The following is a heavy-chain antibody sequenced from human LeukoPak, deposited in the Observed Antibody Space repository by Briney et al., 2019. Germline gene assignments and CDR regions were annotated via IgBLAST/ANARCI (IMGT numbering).Heavy chain of an antibody. CDR2: IYPGDSDT. CDR3: ARPVLRGLFDAFDI. Sequence: GESLKISCEGSGYSFSLYWIAWVRQMPGKGLECMGIIYPGDSDTRYSPSFQGQVTISADKSISTAYLQWSSLKASDTAMYYCARPVLRGLFDAFDIWGQGTMVTVSS. CDR1: GYSFSLYW. V-gene: IGHV5-51*01. D-gene: IGHD3-10*01. J-gene: IGHJ3*02.